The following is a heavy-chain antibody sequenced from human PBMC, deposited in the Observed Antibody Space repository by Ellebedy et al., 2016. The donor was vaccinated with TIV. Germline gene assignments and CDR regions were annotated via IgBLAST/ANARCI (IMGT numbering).Heavy chain of an antibody. CDR1: GGSISSSNW. J-gene: IGHJ5*02. CDR3: ARGCEVVGGGSCYSAYDWFDP. D-gene: IGHD2-15*01. V-gene: IGHV4-4*02. Sequence: SETLSLTXAVSGGSISSSNWWSWVRQPPGKGLEWIGEIYHSGSTNYNPSLKSRVTISVDKSKNQFSLKLSSVTAADTAVYYCARGCEVVGGGSCYSAYDWFDPWGQGTLVTVSS. CDR2: IYHSGST.